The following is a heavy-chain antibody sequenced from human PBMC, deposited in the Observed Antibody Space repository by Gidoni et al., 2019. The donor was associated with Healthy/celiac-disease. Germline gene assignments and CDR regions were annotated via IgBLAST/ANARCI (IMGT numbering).Heavy chain of an antibody. V-gene: IGHV1-69*04. D-gene: IGHD6-6*01. J-gene: IGHJ5*02. CDR3: ASGYSQLGGDPGWFDP. CDR1: GGTFRSYA. Sequence: QVQLVQSGAEVTKPGSSVQVSCKASGGTFRSYAISWVRQAPGQGLEWMGRIIPIFGIANYAQKFQGRVTITADKSTSTAYMELSSLRSEDTAVYYCASGYSQLGGDPGWFDPWGQGTLVTVSS. CDR2: IIPIFGIA.